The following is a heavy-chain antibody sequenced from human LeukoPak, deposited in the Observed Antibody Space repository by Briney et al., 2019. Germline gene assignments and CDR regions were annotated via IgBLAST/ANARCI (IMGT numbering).Heavy chain of an antibody. J-gene: IGHJ4*02. Sequence: SETLSLTCTVSGGSISSYYWSWIRQPPGKGLEWIGYIYYSGSTNYNPSLKSRVTISVDTSKNQFSLKLSSVTAADTAVYYCASGYSRSWYYFDYWGQGTLVTVSS. CDR3: ASGYSRSWYYFDY. D-gene: IGHD6-13*01. CDR1: GGSISSYY. V-gene: IGHV4-59*01. CDR2: IYYSGST.